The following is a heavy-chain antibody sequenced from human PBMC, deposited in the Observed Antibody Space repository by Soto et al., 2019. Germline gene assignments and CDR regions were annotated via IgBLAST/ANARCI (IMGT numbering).Heavy chain of an antibody. CDR2: INPSGGST. J-gene: IGHJ4*02. D-gene: IGHD3-10*01. CDR1: GYTFTSYY. CDR3: ARELGYYGSGSYYNGTRDY. Sequence: ASVKVSCKASGYTFTSYYMHWVRQAPGQGLEWMRIINPSGGSTSYAQKFQGRVTMTRDTSTSTVYMELSSLRSEDTAVYYCARELGYYGSGSYYNGTRDYWGQGTLVTVSS. V-gene: IGHV1-46*01.